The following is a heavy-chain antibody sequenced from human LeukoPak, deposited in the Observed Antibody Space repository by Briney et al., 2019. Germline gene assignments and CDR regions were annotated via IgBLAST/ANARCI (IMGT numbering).Heavy chain of an antibody. CDR3: ARGGQYHFDY. D-gene: IGHD2-2*02. CDR2: IYHSGST. J-gene: IGHJ4*02. V-gene: IGHV4-38-2*02. CDR1: GYSISSGYY. Sequence: SETLSLTCTVSGYSISSGYYWGWIRQPPGKGLEWIGSIYHSGSTYYNPSLKSRVTISVDTSKNQFSLKLSSVTAADTAVYYCARGGQYHFDYWGQGTLVTVSS.